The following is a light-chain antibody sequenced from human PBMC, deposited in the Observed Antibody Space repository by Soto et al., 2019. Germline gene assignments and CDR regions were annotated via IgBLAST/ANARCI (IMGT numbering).Light chain of an antibody. V-gene: IGLV2-8*01. CDR2: EVT. Sequence: QSALTQPPSAAGSLGQAVTISCTGATSDFGDYNLVSWYHQHPGKAPKLIIYEVTKRPSGVPDRFSGSKSGNTASLTVSGLQAEDEADYYCSSYAGSKGVFGGGTKVTVL. J-gene: IGLJ2*01. CDR1: TSDFGDYNL. CDR3: SSYAGSKGV.